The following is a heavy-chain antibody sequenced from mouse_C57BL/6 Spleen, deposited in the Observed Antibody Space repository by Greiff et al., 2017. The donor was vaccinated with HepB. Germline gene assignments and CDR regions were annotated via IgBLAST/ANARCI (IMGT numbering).Heavy chain of an antibody. CDR1: GYSITSGYY. J-gene: IGHJ3*01. CDR3: ARDGYYGSSRFAY. Sequence: ESGPGLVKPSQSLSLTCSVTGYSITSGYYWNWIRQFPGNKLEWMGYISDDGSNNYNPSLKNRISITRDTSRNQFFLKLNSVTTEATATYYCARDGYYGSSRFAYWGQGTLVTVSA. CDR2: ISDDGSN. D-gene: IGHD1-1*01. V-gene: IGHV3-6*01.